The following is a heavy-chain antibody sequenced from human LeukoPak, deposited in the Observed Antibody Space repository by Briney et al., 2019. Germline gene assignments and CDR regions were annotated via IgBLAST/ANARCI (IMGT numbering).Heavy chain of an antibody. CDR2: ISGGSTYI. J-gene: IGHJ6*03. CDR3: ARVPRLPHTYYYYYYMDV. CDR1: GFIFTNYN. D-gene: IGHD2-15*01. Sequence: PGGSLRLSCAASGFIFTNYNFNWVRQAPGKGLEWVSSISGGSTYIYYADSVKGRFTISRDNAKNSLYLQMNSLRAEDTAVYYCARVPRLPHTYYYYYYMDVWGKGTTVTVSS. V-gene: IGHV3-21*01.